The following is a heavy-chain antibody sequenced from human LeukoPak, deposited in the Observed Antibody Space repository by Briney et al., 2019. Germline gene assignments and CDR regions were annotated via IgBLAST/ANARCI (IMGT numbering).Heavy chain of an antibody. CDR1: GFTFSSYA. CDR2: ISGSGGST. CDR3: AKGHYGSGSYEYDY. V-gene: IGHV3-23*01. Sequence: GGXLRLSCXASGFTFSSYAMSWVRQAPGKGLEWVSAISGSGGSTYYADSVKGRFTISRDNSKNTLYLQMNSLRAEDTAVYYCAKGHYGSGSYEYDYWGQGTLVTVSS. J-gene: IGHJ4*02. D-gene: IGHD3-10*01.